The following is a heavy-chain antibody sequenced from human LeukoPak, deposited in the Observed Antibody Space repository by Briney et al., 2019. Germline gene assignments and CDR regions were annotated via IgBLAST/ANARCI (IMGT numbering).Heavy chain of an antibody. V-gene: IGHV4-34*01. CDR2: INHSGST. J-gene: IGHJ4*02. CDR1: GGSFSGYY. D-gene: IGHD2-2*01. CDR3: AREPDVPAAKNFDY. Sequence: SGTLSLTCAVYGGSFSGYYWSWVRQPPGKGLEWIGEINHSGSTTYNPSLKSRVTISVDPSKNQFSLKLSSVTAADTAVYYCAREPDVPAAKNFDYGGQGTLVTVSS.